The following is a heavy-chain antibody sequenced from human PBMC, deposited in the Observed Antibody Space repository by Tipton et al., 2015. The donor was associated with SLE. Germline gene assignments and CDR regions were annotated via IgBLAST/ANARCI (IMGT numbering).Heavy chain of an antibody. J-gene: IGHJ3*02. CDR2: IYGGDSET. V-gene: IGHV5-51*03. D-gene: IGHD6-6*01. CDR3: ARRAGAARLFDI. Sequence: VQLVQSGAEVKKPGEPLKISCKGSGYSFTSSWIGWVRQMPGKGLEWMGIIYGGDSETRYSPPFQGQVTISADKSISTAYLQWSSLKASDSVMYSCARRAGAARLFDIWGQGAMVAGSS. CDR1: GYSFTSSW.